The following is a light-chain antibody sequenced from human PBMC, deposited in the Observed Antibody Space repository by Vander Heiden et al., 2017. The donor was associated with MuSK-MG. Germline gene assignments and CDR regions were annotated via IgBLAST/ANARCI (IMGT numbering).Light chain of an antibody. CDR2: DAS. CDR1: QRGSSY. V-gene: IGKV3-11*01. CDR3: QQRSNWPSLT. Sequence: IVLTPSPATLPLSPRARATLSCRASQRGSSYLAWYQQQPGQAPRLLIYDASNRATGIPARFSGSGSGTDFTLTISSLEPEDFAVYYCQQRSNWPSLTFGGGTKVEIK. J-gene: IGKJ4*01.